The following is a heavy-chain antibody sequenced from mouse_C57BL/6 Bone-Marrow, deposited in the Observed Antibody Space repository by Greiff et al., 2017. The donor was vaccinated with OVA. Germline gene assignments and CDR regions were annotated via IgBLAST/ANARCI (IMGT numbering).Heavy chain of an antibody. V-gene: IGHV5-6*02. CDR2: ISSGGSYT. Sequence: EVKLMESGGDLVKPGGSLKLSCAASGFTFSSYGMSWVRQTPDKRLEWVATISSGGSYTYYPDSVKGRFTISRDNAKNTLYLHMSSLKSEDTAMYYCARRDFDYWGQGTTLTVSS. CDR1: GFTFSSYG. J-gene: IGHJ2*01. CDR3: ARRDFDY.